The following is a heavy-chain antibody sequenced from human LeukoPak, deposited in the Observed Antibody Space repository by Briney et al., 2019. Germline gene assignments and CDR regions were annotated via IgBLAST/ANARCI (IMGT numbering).Heavy chain of an antibody. CDR1: GFTFSSYG. V-gene: IGHV3-30*18. J-gene: IGHJ4*02. D-gene: IGHD3-10*01. Sequence: PGGSLRLSCAASGFTFSSYGMHWVRQAPGKGLEWVAVISYDGSNKCYADSVKGRFTISRDNSKNTLYLQMNSLRAEDTAVYYCAKGHYYGSGSLDYWGQGTLVTVSS. CDR2: ISYDGSNK. CDR3: AKGHYYGSGSLDY.